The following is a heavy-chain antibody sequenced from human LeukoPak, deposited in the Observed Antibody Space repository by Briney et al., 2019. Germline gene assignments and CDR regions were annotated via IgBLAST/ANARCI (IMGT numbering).Heavy chain of an antibody. CDR3: ATERGSGRGGWFDP. CDR2: IYTSGST. V-gene: IGHV4-4*09. D-gene: IGHD3-10*01. Sequence: SETLSLTCTVSGGSISSYYWSWIRQPPGKGLEWIGYIYTSGSTNYNPSLESRVTISVDTSKNQFSLKLSSVTAADTAVYYCATERGSGRGGWFDPSGEGDLGTVSS. CDR1: GGSISSYY. J-gene: IGHJ5*02.